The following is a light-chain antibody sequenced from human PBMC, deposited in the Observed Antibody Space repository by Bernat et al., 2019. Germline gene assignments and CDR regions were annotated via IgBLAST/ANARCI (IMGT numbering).Light chain of an antibody. CDR1: SSDVGGYNF. J-gene: IGLJ2*01. V-gene: IGLV2-11*01. Sequence: QSALTQPRSVSGSPGQSVTISCTGTSSDVGGYNFVSWYQEHPGKAPKLLISDVSKRPSGVPDRFSGSKSGNTASLIISGLQAEDEADYYCCSYAGSYTWVFGEGTQLTVL. CDR2: DVS. CDR3: CSYAGSYTWV.